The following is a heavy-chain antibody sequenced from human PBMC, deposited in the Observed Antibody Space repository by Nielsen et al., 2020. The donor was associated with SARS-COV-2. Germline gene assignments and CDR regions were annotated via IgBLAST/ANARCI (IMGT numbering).Heavy chain of an antibody. Sequence: GGSLRLSCAASGFTFDDYGMSWVRQAPGKGLEWVSGINWNGGSTGYADSVKDRFTISRDNAKNSLSLQMDSLRAEDTALYYCARDPAMSASWSQEHDSWGQGTLVTVSS. CDR3: ARDPAMSASWSQEHDS. CDR1: GFTFDDYG. J-gene: IGHJ4*02. CDR2: INWNGGST. V-gene: IGHV3-20*04. D-gene: IGHD6-13*01.